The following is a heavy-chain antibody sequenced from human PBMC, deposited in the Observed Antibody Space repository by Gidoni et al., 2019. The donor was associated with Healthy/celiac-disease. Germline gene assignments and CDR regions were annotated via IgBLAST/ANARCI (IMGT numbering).Heavy chain of an antibody. CDR2: ISSSSSTI. Sequence: EVQLVESGGGLVQPGGSLRLSCAASGFTFSSYSMNWVRQAPGKGLEWVSYISSSSSTIYYADSVKGRFTISRDNAKNSLYLQMNSLRAEDTAVYYCAPGVTTFDYWGQGTLVTVSS. D-gene: IGHD4-17*01. CDR1: GFTFSSYS. CDR3: APGVTTFDY. J-gene: IGHJ4*02. V-gene: IGHV3-48*01.